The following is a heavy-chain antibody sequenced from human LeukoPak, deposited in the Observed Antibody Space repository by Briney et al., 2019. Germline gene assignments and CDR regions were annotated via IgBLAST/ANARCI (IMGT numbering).Heavy chain of an antibody. CDR2: INHSGST. CDR3: ARGGEIVVVPAAIWFDP. D-gene: IGHD2-2*02. Sequence: SETLSLTCAVYGGSFSGYYWSWIRQPPGKGLEWIGEINHSGSTNYNPSLKSRVTISVDTSKNQFSLKLSSVTAADTAVYYCARGGEIVVVPAAIWFDPWGQGTLVTVSS. V-gene: IGHV4-34*01. CDR1: GGSFSGYY. J-gene: IGHJ5*02.